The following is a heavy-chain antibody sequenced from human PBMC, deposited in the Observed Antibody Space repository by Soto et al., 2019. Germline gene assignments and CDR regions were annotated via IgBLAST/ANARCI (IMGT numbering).Heavy chain of an antibody. CDR2: IYHSGST. D-gene: IGHD3-3*01. J-gene: IGHJ4*02. CDR3: ARAFHYDFWSGPGSFDY. CDR1: GGSISSGGYS. Sequence: QLQLQESGSGLVKPSQTLSLTCAVSGGSISSGGYSWSWLRQPPGKGLEWIGYIYHSGSTYYNPSLKSRVTISVDRSKNQFSLKLSSVTAADTAVYYCARAFHYDFWSGPGSFDYWGQGTLVTVSS. V-gene: IGHV4-30-2*01.